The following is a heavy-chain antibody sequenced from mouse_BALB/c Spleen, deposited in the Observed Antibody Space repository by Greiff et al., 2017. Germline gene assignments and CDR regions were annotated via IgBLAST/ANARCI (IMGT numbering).Heavy chain of an antibody. J-gene: IGHJ4*01. D-gene: IGHD1-1*02. CDR1: GFTFSSFG. CDR3: ARSNYDAMDY. CDR2: ISSGSSTI. V-gene: IGHV5-17*02. Sequence: EVQLVESGGGLVQPGGSRKLSCAASGFTFSSFGMHWVRQAPEKGLEWVAYISSGSSTIYYADTVKGRFTISRDNPKNTLFLQMTSLRSEDTAMYYCARSNYDAMDYWGQGTSVTVSS.